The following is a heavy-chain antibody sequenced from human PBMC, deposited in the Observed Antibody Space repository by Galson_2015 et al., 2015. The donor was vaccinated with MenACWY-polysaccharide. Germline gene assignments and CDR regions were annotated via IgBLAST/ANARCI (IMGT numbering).Heavy chain of an antibody. CDR2: ISTYSGNT. CDR3: ARARTRIAAGGTGCDYALDV. D-gene: IGHD4-17*01. J-gene: IGHJ6*02. CDR1: GYPFTSYG. Sequence: SVKVSCKASGYPFTSYGVTWVRQVPGQGLEWMGWISTYSGNTNYTQSLQGRVTLTTETSTRTAYMELRNLRSDDTATYYCARARTRIAAGGTGCDYALDVWGRGTTVTVSS. V-gene: IGHV1-18*01.